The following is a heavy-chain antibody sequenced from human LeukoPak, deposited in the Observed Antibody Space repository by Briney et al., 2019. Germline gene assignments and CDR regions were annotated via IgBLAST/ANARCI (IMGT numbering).Heavy chain of an antibody. CDR2: SYYHGSS. J-gene: IGHJ4*02. CDR1: GGSITSKPYY. CDR3: ASQGRYCSGGSCYSPHYFDY. V-gene: IGHV4-39*01. D-gene: IGHD2-15*01. Sequence: PSETLSPTCTVSGGSITSKPYYWGWVRQPPGKGLELIGSSYYHGSSYYNPSLKNRVTIAVDTSRSQFSLKMTPVTAADTAVYYCASQGRYCSGGSCYSPHYFDYWGQGALVAVSS.